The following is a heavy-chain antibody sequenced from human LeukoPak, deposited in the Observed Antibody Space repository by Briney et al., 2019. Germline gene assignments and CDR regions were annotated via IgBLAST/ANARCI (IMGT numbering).Heavy chain of an antibody. D-gene: IGHD3-3*01. Sequence: GWSLRLSCAATGFNFCSYAMNWVRQAPGKGLEWVSAFCGSGDSTYYGDSVKGRFTISRDNSKNTLYLQMNSLRAEDTAVYYCAKDQVGAADFWSGYPIDFWGQGTLVTVSS. J-gene: IGHJ4*02. CDR2: FCGSGDST. CDR1: GFNFCSYA. V-gene: IGHV3-23*01. CDR3: AKDQVGAADFWSGYPIDF.